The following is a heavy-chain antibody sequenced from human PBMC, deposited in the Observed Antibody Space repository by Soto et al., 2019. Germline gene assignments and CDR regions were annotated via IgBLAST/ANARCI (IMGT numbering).Heavy chain of an antibody. J-gene: IGHJ6*01. CDR1: GFTFSSYG. Sequence: PGGSLRLSCAASGFTFSSYGMHWVRQAPGKGLEWVAVISYDGSNKYYADSVKGRFTISRDNSKNTLYLQMNSLRAEDTAVYYCARAITIFGVVIINHYYYGLDVWGQGTTVTVSS. CDR3: ARAITIFGVVIINHYYYGLDV. D-gene: IGHD3-3*01. CDR2: ISYDGSNK. V-gene: IGHV3-30*03.